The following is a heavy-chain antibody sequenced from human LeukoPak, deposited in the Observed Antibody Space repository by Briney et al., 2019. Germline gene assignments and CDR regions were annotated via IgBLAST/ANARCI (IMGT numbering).Heavy chain of an antibody. Sequence: GGSLRLSCAASGFTFSGSSINWVRQAPGKGLEGVSYISSTGGTIHYADSVKGRFTISRDNSKNTLYLQMNSLRAEDTAVYYCARDKGITMIRGVIYGMDVWGQGTTVTVSS. CDR3: ARDKGITMIRGVIYGMDV. V-gene: IGHV3-48*01. D-gene: IGHD3-22*01. CDR1: GFTFSGSS. J-gene: IGHJ6*02. CDR2: ISSTGGTI.